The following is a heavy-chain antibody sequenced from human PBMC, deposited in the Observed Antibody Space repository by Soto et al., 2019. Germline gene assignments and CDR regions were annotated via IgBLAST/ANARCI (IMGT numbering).Heavy chain of an antibody. CDR1: GGSFSGYY. Sequence: PSETLSLTCAVYGGSFSGYYWSWIRQPPGKGLEWIGEINHSGSTYYNPSLKSRVTISVDTSKNQFSLKLSSVTAADTAVYYCARIVVVPAAISIDYWGQGTLVTVSS. J-gene: IGHJ4*02. CDR2: INHSGST. D-gene: IGHD2-2*01. CDR3: ARIVVVPAAISIDY. V-gene: IGHV4-34*01.